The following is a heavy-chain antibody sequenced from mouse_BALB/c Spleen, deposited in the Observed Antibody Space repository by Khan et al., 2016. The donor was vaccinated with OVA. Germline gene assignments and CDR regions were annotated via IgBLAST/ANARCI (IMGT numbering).Heavy chain of an antibody. CDR1: GYSITSDYA. Sequence: EVQLQELGPGLVKPSQSLSLTCPVTGYSITSDYAWNWIRQFPGNKLEWMGYISYSGRTSYNPSLKSRISVTRDTSKNQFFLQLNSVTTEDTATYYCAMGRTYWGQGTLVTVSA. J-gene: IGHJ3*01. CDR3: AMGRTY. D-gene: IGHD4-1*01. CDR2: ISYSGRT. V-gene: IGHV3-2*02.